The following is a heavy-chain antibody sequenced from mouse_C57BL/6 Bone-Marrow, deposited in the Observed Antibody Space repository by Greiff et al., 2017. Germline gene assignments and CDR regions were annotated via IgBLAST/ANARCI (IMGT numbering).Heavy chain of an antibody. CDR3: ARKYYGDDYAMDY. D-gene: IGHD1-2*01. Sequence: QVQLKESGPGLVAPSQSLSITCTVSGFSLTSYAISWVRQPPGKGLEWLGVIWTGGGTNYNSALKSRLGISKDNSKSQVIVKMNSLQTDDTARYYCARKYYGDDYAMDYWGQVTSVTVSS. CDR1: GFSLTSYA. J-gene: IGHJ4*01. CDR2: IWTGGGT. V-gene: IGHV2-9-1*01.